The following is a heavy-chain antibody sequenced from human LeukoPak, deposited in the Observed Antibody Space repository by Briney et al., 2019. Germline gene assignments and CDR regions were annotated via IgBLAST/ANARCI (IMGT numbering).Heavy chain of an antibody. V-gene: IGHV4-59*01. J-gene: IGHJ4*02. D-gene: IGHD3-10*01. CDR1: GGSISSYY. CDR2: IYYSGST. Sequence: SETLSLTCTVSGGSISSYYWSWIRQPPGKGLEWIGYIYYSGSTNYNPSLKRRVTISVDTSKNQFSLKLSSVTAADTAVYYCARVEHYYGSGSYFDYWGQGTLVTVSS. CDR3: ARVEHYYGSGSYFDY.